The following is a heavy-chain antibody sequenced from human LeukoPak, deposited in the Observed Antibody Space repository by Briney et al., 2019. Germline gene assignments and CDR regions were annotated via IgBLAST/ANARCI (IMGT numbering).Heavy chain of an antibody. Sequence: GESLKISCKGSGSSFTSYWIGWVQQLPGKGLEWMGIIYPGDSDTRYSPSFQGQVTISADKSISTAYLQWSSLKASDTAMYYCARHIRAPYYYGSGSLDYWGQGTLVTVSS. J-gene: IGHJ4*02. D-gene: IGHD3-10*01. V-gene: IGHV5-51*07. CDR3: ARHIRAPYYYGSGSLDY. CDR2: IYPGDSDT. CDR1: GSSFTSYW.